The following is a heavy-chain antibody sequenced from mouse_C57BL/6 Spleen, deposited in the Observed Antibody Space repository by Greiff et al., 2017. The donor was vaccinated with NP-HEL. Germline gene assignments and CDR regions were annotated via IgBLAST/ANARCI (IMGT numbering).Heavy chain of an antibody. CDR2: IWSGGST. V-gene: IGHV2-2*01. J-gene: IGHJ3*01. D-gene: IGHD1-1*01. CDR3: ARNDYGSSYPFAY. CDR1: GFSLTSYG. Sequence: VQLQQSGPGLVQPSQSLSITCTVSGFSLTSYGVHWVRQSPGKGLEWLGVIWSGGSTDYNAAFISRLSISKDNSKSQVFFKMNSLQADDTAIYYCARNDYGSSYPFAYWGQGTLVTVSA.